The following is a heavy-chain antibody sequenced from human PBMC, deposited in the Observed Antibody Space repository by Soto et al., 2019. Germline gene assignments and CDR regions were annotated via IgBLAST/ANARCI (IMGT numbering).Heavy chain of an antibody. CDR2: VYFDGTT. V-gene: IGHV4-39*01. J-gene: IGHJ5*02. CDR3: ARHGSS. CDR1: GVSIINTSYY. Sequence: PETLSLTCNVSGVSIINTSYYWGWIRQPPGKGLEWIGTVYFDGTTFYNPSLKSRLIISVDTSKNQFSLSPTSVTSADTAFYYCARHGSSWGQGTLVTVSS.